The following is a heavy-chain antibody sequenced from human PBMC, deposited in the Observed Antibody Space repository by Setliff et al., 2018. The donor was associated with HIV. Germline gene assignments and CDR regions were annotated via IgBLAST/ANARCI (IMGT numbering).Heavy chain of an antibody. CDR3: ARVTVDWGFGNAFDI. CDR2: ISSSGVM. J-gene: IGHJ3*02. D-gene: IGHD7-27*01. V-gene: IGHV3-48*01. CDR1: GFTFSAYS. Sequence: TGGSLRLSCAASGFTFSAYSMNWVRQAPGKGLEWISYISSSGVMYYADSVRGRFTISRDNGKNSLYLQMNSLRAEDTAVYYCARVTVDWGFGNAFDIWGQGTMVTVSS.